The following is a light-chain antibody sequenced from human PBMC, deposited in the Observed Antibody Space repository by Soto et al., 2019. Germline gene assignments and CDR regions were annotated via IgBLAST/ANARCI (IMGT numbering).Light chain of an antibody. Sequence: QSALTQPASVSGSPGQSITISCTGTSSDVGGYNYVSWYQQHPGKAPKLMIYDVSNRPSGVSNHFSGSKSGNTASPTISGLQAEDEADYYCSSYTSSTSVVFGGGTKLTVL. CDR2: DVS. V-gene: IGLV2-14*01. J-gene: IGLJ2*01. CDR1: SSDVGGYNY. CDR3: SSYTSSTSVV.